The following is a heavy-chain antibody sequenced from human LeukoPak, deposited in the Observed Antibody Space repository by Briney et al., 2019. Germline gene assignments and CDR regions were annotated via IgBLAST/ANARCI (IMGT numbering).Heavy chain of an antibody. V-gene: IGHV1-2*02. J-gene: IGHJ4*02. CDR1: GYTFTGYY. CDR3: AREGVPGAYSSFLYYFDY. Sequence: ASVTVSCKASGYTFTGYYMHWVRQAPGQGLEWMGWINPNSGGTNYAQKFQGRVTMTRDTSISTAYMELSRLRSDDTAVYYCAREGVPGAYSSFLYYFDYWGQGTLVTVSS. D-gene: IGHD6-6*01. CDR2: INPNSGGT.